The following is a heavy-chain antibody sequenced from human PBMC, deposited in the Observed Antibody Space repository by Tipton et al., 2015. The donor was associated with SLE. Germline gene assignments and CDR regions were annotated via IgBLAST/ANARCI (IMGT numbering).Heavy chain of an antibody. CDR1: GFTVSSNY. CDR3: ASLIAVAGTNY. Sequence: SLRLSCAASGFTVSSNYMSWVRQAPGKGLEWVSVIYSGGSTYYADSVKGRFTISRDNAKNSLYLQMNSLRAEDTAVYYCASLIAVAGTNYWGQGTLVTVSS. D-gene: IGHD6-19*01. J-gene: IGHJ4*02. CDR2: IYSGGST. V-gene: IGHV3-66*01.